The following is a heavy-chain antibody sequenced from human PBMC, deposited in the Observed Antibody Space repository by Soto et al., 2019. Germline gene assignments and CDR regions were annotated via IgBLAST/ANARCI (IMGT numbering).Heavy chain of an antibody. CDR2: IYYSGST. V-gene: IGHV4-30-4*01. D-gene: IGHD6-19*01. CDR1: GGSISSGDYY. CDR3: ARTGYSNGWYVDY. Sequence: QVQLQESGPGLVKPSQTLSLTCTVSGGSISSGDYYWSWIRQPPGKGLEWIGYIYYSGSTYYNPSLKSQLTISVDTSKTQSSLKLSSVTAADTAVYYCARTGYSNGWYVDYWGQGTLVTVSS. J-gene: IGHJ4*02.